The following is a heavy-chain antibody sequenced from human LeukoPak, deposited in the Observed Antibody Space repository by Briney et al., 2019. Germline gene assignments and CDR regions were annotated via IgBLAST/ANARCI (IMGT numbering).Heavy chain of an antibody. CDR3: ATTTIRLGY. D-gene: IGHD1-26*01. V-gene: IGHV4-39*07. J-gene: IGHJ4*02. CDR1: GGSISSSSHY. Sequence: PSETLSLTCTVSGGSISSSSHYWGWIRQPPGKGLEWIGSMYYRGSTYHNPSLKSRVTISVDTSKNQFSLKLSSVAAADTAVYYCATTTIRLGYWGQGTLVTVSS. CDR2: MYYRGST.